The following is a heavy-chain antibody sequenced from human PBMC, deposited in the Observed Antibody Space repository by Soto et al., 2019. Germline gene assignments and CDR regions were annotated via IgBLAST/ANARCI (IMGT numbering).Heavy chain of an antibody. CDR3: ARDESSSFGNTNPAFVY. D-gene: IGHD6-6*01. Sequence: GGSLRLSCAASGFTFSSYGVHWVRQAPGKGLEWVAVIWYDGSNKYYADSVKGRFTISRDNSKNTLYLQMNSLRAEDTAVYYCARDESSSFGNTNPAFVYWGQGTLVPVSS. CDR1: GFTFSSYG. J-gene: IGHJ4*02. V-gene: IGHV3-33*01. CDR2: IWYDGSNK.